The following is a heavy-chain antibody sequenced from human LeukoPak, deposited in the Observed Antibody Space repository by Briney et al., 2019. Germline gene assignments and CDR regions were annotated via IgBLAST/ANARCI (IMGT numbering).Heavy chain of an antibody. J-gene: IGHJ4*02. D-gene: IGHD2-2*01. V-gene: IGHV4-39*01. CDR3: ARLRESCSGPSCPIFYFDY. CDR2: IFYSGST. Sequence: PSETLSLTCTVSGGSIDSTSYYWSWIRQPPGKGLEWIGSIFYSGSTYYNPSLKSRVTISVDTSKDQFSLKLSSVTAADTAVYYCARLRESCSGPSCPIFYFDYWGQGTLVTVSS. CDR1: GGSIDSTSYY.